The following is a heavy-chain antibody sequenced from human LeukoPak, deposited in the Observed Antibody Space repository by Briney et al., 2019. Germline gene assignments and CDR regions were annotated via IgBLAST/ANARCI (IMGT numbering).Heavy chain of an antibody. CDR3: ARSAWYSSGWYGWFDP. D-gene: IGHD6-19*01. Sequence: SETLSLTCTVSGGSISSSSYYWGWIRQPPGKGLEWIGSIYYSGSTYYNPSLKSRVTISVDTSKNQFSLKLSSVTAADTAVYYCARSAWYSSGWYGWFDPWGQGTLVTVSS. V-gene: IGHV4-39*07. CDR2: IYYSGST. CDR1: GGSISSSSYY. J-gene: IGHJ5*02.